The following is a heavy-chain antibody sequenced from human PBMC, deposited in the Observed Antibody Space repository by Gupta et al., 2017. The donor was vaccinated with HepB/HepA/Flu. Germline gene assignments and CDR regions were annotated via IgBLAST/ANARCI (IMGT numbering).Heavy chain of an antibody. J-gene: IGHJ4*02. CDR3: ARHGGFNLAD. CDR1: GESLSGYY. CDR2: IHHSGPT. V-gene: IGHV4-34*01. Sequence: QVQLPPWGTGLLKPSETLSLTCAVYGESLSGYYWSWFRQPPGKVLEWIGEIHHSGPTKYNPSLKSRVTISADTSKNQFSLKLNSVTAADTAIYDCARHGGFNLADWGKGTLVTVSS. D-gene: IGHD5-24*01.